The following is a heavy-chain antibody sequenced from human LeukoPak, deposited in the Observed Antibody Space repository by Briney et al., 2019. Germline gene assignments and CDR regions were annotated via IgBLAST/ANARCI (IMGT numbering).Heavy chain of an antibody. V-gene: IGHV3-21*05. J-gene: IGHJ5*02. CDR2: ISSSSSYI. CDR1: GFTFSSYG. Sequence: GGSLRLSCAASGFTFSSYGMSWVRQAPGKGLEWVSYISSSSSYIYYADSVKGRFTISRDNAKNSLYLQMNSLRAEDTAVYYCARGTYYDFWSGYLWGQGTLVTVSS. D-gene: IGHD3-3*01. CDR3: ARGTYYDFWSGYL.